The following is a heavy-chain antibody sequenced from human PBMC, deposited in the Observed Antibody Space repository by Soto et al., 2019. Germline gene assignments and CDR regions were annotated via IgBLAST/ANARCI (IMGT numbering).Heavy chain of an antibody. CDR3: ARGAWDPERNYYALDI. CDR2: IHSGPVDTV. D-gene: IGHD1-1*01. J-gene: IGHJ6*02. Sequence: QVHLVESGGDVVQPGGSLRLSCATSGLAVSGNGIHWVRQAPGKGLEWVAAIHSGPVDTVRTYADSVQGRFTVSRDTSKNTVYLQLNSLRGEDAAVYYCARGAWDPERNYYALDIWGQGTTVIVSS. CDR1: GLAVSGNG. V-gene: IGHV3-33*01.